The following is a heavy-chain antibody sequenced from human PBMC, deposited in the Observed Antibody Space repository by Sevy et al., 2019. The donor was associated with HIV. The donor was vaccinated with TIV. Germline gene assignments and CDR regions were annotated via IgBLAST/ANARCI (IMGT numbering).Heavy chain of an antibody. CDR3: PSASNDFWSGYYFY. CDR2: ISAYNGNT. CDR1: GYTFTSYG. Sequence: ASVKVSCKASGYTFTSYGISWVRQAPGQGLEWMGWISAYNGNTNYAQKLQGRVTMTTDTSTSTAYMELRSLRSDDTAVYYCPSASNDFWSGYYFYWGQGTLVTVSS. J-gene: IGHJ4*02. V-gene: IGHV1-18*01. D-gene: IGHD3-3*01.